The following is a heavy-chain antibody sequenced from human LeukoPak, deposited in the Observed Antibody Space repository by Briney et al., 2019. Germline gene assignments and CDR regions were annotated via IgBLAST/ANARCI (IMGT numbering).Heavy chain of an antibody. J-gene: IGHJ3*02. CDR2: IKSKTDGGTT. CDR3: TTHSGSVYGAFDI. D-gene: IGHD1-26*01. V-gene: IGHV3-15*01. Sequence: GGSLRLSCAASGFTFSNAWMSWVCQAPGKGLEWVGRIKSKTDGGTTDYAAPVKGRFTISRDDSKNTLYLQMNSLKTEDTAVYYCTTHSGSVYGAFDIWGQGTMVTVSS. CDR1: GFTFSNAW.